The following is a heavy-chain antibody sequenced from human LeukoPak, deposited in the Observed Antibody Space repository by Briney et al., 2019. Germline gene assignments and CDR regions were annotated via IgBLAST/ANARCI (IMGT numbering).Heavy chain of an antibody. CDR3: ARVAVAAAGTDY. Sequence: GGSLRLSCAASGFTFSSYSMNWVRQAPGKGLEWVSSISSNNDYIYYADSAKGRFTISRDNAKNSLFLQMNSLRAEDTAVYYCARVAVAAAGTDYWGQGTLVTVSS. J-gene: IGHJ4*02. CDR2: ISSNNDYI. D-gene: IGHD6-13*01. CDR1: GFTFSSYS. V-gene: IGHV3-21*01.